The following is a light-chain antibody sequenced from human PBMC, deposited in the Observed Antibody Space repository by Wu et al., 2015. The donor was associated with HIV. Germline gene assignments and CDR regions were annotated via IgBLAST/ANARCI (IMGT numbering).Light chain of an antibody. J-gene: IGKJ3*01. V-gene: IGKV1-6*01. CDR2: GAS. CDR1: QDIRVD. CDR3: QQSYSVLFT. Sequence: AIQMTQSPSSLSASVGDRVTITCRASQDIRVDLGWYQQKPGKAPKLLIYGASTLQSGVPSRFSGSGSGTHFALTISNLQPEDFATYYCQQSYSVLFTFGLGPKWI.